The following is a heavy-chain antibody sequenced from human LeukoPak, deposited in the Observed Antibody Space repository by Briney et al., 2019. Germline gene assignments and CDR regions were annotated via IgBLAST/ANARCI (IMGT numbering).Heavy chain of an antibody. D-gene: IGHD1-7*01. V-gene: IGHV4-4*07. Sequence: SETLSLTCTVSGGSISSYYWSWIRQPAGKGLEWIGRIYTSGSTNYNPSLKSRVTMPVDTSKNQFSLKLSSVTAADTAVYYCARDPGNWNSADYYYYYYMDVWGKGTTVTVSS. CDR1: GGSISSYY. CDR3: ARDPGNWNSADYYYYYYMDV. CDR2: IYTSGST. J-gene: IGHJ6*03.